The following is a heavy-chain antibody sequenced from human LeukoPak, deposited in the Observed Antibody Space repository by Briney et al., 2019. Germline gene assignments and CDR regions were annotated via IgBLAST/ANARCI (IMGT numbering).Heavy chain of an antibody. J-gene: IGHJ5*02. CDR2: ISGSGGST. CDR1: GFTFSSNA. D-gene: IGHD5-18*01. CDR3: AKNPKRYSYGYFWFDP. V-gene: IGHV3-23*01. Sequence: GGSLRLSCAASGFTFSSNAMSWVRQAPGKGLEWVSAISGSGGSTYYADSVKGRFTISRDNSKNTLYLQMNSLRAEDTAVYYCAKNPKRYSYGYFWFDPWGQGTLVTVSS.